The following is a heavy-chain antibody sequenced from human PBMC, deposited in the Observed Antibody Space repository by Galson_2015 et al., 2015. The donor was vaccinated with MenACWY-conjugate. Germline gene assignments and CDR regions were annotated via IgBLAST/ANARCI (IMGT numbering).Heavy chain of an antibody. Sequence: SLRLSCAASGFTFSNAWMSWVRQAPGKGLEWVSVIYSGGSTYYADSVKGRFTISRDNAKNSLYLQMNSLRAEDTAVYYCARVFWGGMDVWGQGTTVTVSS. D-gene: IGHD7-27*01. CDR3: ARVFWGGMDV. CDR1: GFTFSNAW. J-gene: IGHJ6*02. CDR2: IYSGGST. V-gene: IGHV3-66*01.